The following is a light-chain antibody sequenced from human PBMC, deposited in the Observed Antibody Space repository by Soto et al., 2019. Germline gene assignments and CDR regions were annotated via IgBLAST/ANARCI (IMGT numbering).Light chain of an antibody. CDR3: SSYTSSSTYV. V-gene: IGLV2-18*02. CDR2: EVS. J-gene: IGLJ1*01. Sequence: QSALNQPPSVSGSPGQSVTISCTGTSSDVGSYNRVSWYQQPPGTAPKLMIYEVSNRPSGVPDRFSGSKSGNTASLTISGLQAEDEADYYCSSYTSSSTYVFGTGTKLTV. CDR1: SSDVGSYNR.